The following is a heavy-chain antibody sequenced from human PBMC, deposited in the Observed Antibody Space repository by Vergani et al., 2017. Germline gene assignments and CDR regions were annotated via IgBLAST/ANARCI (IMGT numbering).Heavy chain of an antibody. CDR2: INHSGST. J-gene: IGHJ5*01. Sequence: QVQLQQWGAGLLKPSETLSLTCAVYGGSFSGYYWSWIRQPPGKGLEWSGEINHSGSTNYNPSLKSRVTISVDTSKNQFSLKLNSVTAADTAVYYCARRTYYDFRFDFWGQGILVTVSS. CDR1: GGSFSGYY. D-gene: IGHD3-3*01. V-gene: IGHV4-34*01. CDR3: ARRTYYDFRFDF.